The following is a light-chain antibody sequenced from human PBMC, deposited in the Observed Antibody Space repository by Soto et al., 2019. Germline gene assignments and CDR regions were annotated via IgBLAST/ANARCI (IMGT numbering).Light chain of an antibody. Sequence: EIVLTQSPATLSLSPGERATLSCRASQSVSSYLAWYQQKPGQAPRLLIYDASNRATGIPARFSGSGSGTDFTLTSSRLEPEDFAVYYCQQRSNWPPYTCGQGTKLEIK. CDR3: QQRSNWPPYT. V-gene: IGKV3-11*01. J-gene: IGKJ2*01. CDR2: DAS. CDR1: QSVSSY.